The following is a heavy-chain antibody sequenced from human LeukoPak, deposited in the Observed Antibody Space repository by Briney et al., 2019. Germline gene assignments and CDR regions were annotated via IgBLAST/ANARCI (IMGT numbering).Heavy chain of an antibody. CDR3: AKVFAPVRGVIDWFDP. Sequence: PGGSLRLSCAASGFTFNSYAMSWVRQAPGKGLEWVSAISGSGGSTYYADSVKGRFTISRDNSKNTLYLQMNSLRAEDTAVYYCAKVFAPVRGVIDWFDPWGQGTLVTVSS. D-gene: IGHD3-10*01. CDR1: GFTFNSYA. V-gene: IGHV3-23*01. J-gene: IGHJ5*02. CDR2: ISGSGGST.